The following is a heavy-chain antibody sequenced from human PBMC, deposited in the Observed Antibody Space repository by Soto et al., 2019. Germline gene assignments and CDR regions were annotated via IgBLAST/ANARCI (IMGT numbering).Heavy chain of an antibody. CDR1: GFVFSNAW. V-gene: IGHV3-15*01. CDR3: SEGVHGDYSWYFDL. J-gene: IGHJ2*01. CDR2: IKSKTDGGTT. D-gene: IGHD4-17*01. Sequence: PGGSLRLSCAASGFVFSNAWMTWVRQAPGKGLEWVGLIKSKTDGGTTDYAAPVKGRFTISRDDSKNTLYLQMNSLKSEDTAVYYCSEGVHGDYSWYFDLWGRGTLVTVSS.